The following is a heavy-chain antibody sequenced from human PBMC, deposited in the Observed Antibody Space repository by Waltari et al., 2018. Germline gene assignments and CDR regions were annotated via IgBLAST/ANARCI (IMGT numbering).Heavy chain of an antibody. CDR1: EYTFTSSY. D-gene: IGHD2-21*01. Sequence: QVQLVQSGAEVKKPGASVKISCKTSEYTFTSSYIHWVRQAPGQGLEWMGIINTSGGSTINAQKFQGRVTMTRDTSTSTVYMELSSLRSDDTAVYYCALDTGALWMDVWGQGTTVTVSS. V-gene: IGHV1-46*01. J-gene: IGHJ6*02. CDR2: INTSGGST. CDR3: ALDTGALWMDV.